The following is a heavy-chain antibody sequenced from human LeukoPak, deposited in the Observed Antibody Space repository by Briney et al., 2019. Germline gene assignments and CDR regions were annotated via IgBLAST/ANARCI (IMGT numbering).Heavy chain of an antibody. CDR1: GYTFTSYA. D-gene: IGHD3-10*01. CDR3: AREEPIAPLWFVGRDY. CDR2: INTNTGNP. Sequence: ASVKVSCKASGYTFTSYAMNWVRQAPGQGLEWMGWINTNTGNPTYAQGFTGRFVFSSDTSVSTAYLQISSLKAEDTAVYYCAREEPIAPLWFVGRDYWGQGTLVTVSS. J-gene: IGHJ4*02. V-gene: IGHV7-4-1*02.